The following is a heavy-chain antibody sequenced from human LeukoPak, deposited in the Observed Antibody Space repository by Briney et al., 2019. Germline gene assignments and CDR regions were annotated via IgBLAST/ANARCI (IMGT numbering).Heavy chain of an antibody. CDR1: GYTFTGYY. Sequence: GASVKVSCKASGYTFTGYYMHWVRQAPGQGLEWMGRINPNSGGTNFAQKFQGRVTMTRDTSVSTAYMELTRLRSDDTAVYYCARDFERPDFWGQGTLVTVSS. CDR3: ARDFERPDF. J-gene: IGHJ4*02. V-gene: IGHV1-2*06. CDR2: INPNSGGT.